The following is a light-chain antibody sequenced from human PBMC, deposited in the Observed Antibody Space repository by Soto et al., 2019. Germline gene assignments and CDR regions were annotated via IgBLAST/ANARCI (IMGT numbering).Light chain of an antibody. CDR1: SSDVGGFEY. CDR2: DVT. Sequence: QSSLSQPASVSGSPGQSITISCTGTSSDVGGFEYVSWYQHQPGKAPKLIIYDVTKRPSGVSNRFSGSKSGNTASLTISGIQAEDEGDYYCGSITRSSPSVFGNGTKVTVL. J-gene: IGLJ1*01. V-gene: IGLV2-14*01. CDR3: GSITRSSPSV.